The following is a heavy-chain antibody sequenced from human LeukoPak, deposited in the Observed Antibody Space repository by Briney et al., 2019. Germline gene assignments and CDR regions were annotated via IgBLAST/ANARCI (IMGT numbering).Heavy chain of an antibody. V-gene: IGHV1-3*01. D-gene: IGHD3-10*01. Sequence: ASVKVSCKASGYTFTSYAMHWVRQAPGQRLEWMGWINAGNGNTKYSQKFQGRVTITRDTSASTAYMELSSLRSEDTAVYYCARCRIRGVIHGMDVWGQGTTVTVSS. CDR3: ARCRIRGVIHGMDV. CDR2: INAGNGNT. J-gene: IGHJ6*02. CDR1: GYTFTSYA.